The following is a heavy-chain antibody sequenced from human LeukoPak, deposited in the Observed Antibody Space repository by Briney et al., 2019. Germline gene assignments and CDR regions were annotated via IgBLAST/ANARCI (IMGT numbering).Heavy chain of an antibody. V-gene: IGHV3-21*01. D-gene: IGHD1-26*01. J-gene: IGHJ3*02. Sequence: PGGSLRLSCAASGFTFSSYSMNWVRQAPGKGLEWVSSISSSSSYIYYADSVKGRFTISRDNAKNSLYLQMNSLRAEDTAVYYCARLPVGATGNDAFDIWGQGTMVTVSS. CDR3: ARLPVGATGNDAFDI. CDR1: GFTFSSYS. CDR2: ISSSSSYI.